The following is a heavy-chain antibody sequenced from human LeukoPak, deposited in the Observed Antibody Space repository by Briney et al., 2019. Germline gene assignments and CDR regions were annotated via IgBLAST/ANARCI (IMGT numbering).Heavy chain of an antibody. CDR3: VKDFVVVPGLVNYFDY. CDR1: GFTFSSYG. CDR2: IRYDGSNK. J-gene: IGHJ4*02. D-gene: IGHD2-2*01. V-gene: IGHV3-30*02. Sequence: PGGSLRLSCAASGFTFSSYGMHWVRQAPGKGLEWVAFIRYDGSNKYYADSVKGRFTISRDNSKNTLSLQMNSLRVEDTAVYYCVKDFVVVPGLVNYFDYWGQGTLVTVSS.